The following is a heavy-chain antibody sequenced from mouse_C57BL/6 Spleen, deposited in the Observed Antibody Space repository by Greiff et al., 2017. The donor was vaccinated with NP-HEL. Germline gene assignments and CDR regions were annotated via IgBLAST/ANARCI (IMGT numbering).Heavy chain of an antibody. CDR2: IYPRSGNT. Sequence: VKLVESGAELARPGASVKLSCKASGYTFTSYGISWVKQRTGQGLEWIGEIYPRSGNTYYNEKFKGKATLTADKSSSTAYMELRSLTSEDSAVYFCARATTVVAQDVWGTGTTVTVSS. J-gene: IGHJ1*03. CDR1: GYTFTSYG. CDR3: ARATTVVAQDV. D-gene: IGHD1-1*01. V-gene: IGHV1-81*01.